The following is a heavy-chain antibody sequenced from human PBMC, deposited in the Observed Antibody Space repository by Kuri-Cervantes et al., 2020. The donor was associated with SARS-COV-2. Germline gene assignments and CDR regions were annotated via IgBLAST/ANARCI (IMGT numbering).Heavy chain of an antibody. CDR3: AGSYSNYVGYYYYYMDV. J-gene: IGHJ6*03. V-gene: IGHV1-2*02. CDR2: INPNSGGT. CDR1: GYTFTGYY. Sequence: ASVKVSCKASGYTFTGYYMHWVRQAPGQGLEWMGWINPNSGGTNYAQKFQGRVTMTRDTSISTAYMELSRLRSEDTAVYYCAGSYSNYVGYYYYYMDVWGKGTTVTVSS. D-gene: IGHD4-11*01.